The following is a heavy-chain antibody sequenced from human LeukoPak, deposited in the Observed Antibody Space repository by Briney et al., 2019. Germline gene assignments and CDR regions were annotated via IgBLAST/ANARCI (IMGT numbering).Heavy chain of an antibody. Sequence: SETLSLTCAVYGGSFSGYYWSWIRQPPGKGLAWIGEINHSGSTNYNPSLKSRVTISVDTSKNQFSLELSSVTAADTAVYYCARASQYYSAYSGSYYADLPNSWGQGTLVTVSS. V-gene: IGHV4-34*01. CDR2: INHSGST. D-gene: IGHD3-22*01. CDR3: ARASQYYSAYSGSYYADLPNS. CDR1: GGSFSGYY. J-gene: IGHJ4*02.